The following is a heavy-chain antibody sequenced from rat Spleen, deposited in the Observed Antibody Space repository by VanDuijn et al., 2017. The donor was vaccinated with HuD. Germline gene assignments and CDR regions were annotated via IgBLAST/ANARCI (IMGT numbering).Heavy chain of an antibody. CDR3: AGCRYSGFDY. D-gene: IGHD1-1*01. J-gene: IGHJ2*01. V-gene: IGHV5-31*01. CDR2: IAVTGGDT. Sequence: EVQLVESGGGLVQPGRSLKLSCVTSGFTFTNYWMTWIRQAPGKGLEWVASIAVTGGDTYYPDSVKGRFTISRDNAKSTLYLQMDSLRSEDTATYYCAGCRYSGFDYWGQGVMVTVSS. CDR1: GFTFTNYW.